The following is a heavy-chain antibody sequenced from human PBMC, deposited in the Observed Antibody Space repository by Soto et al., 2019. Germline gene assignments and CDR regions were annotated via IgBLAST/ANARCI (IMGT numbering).Heavy chain of an antibody. CDR1: GFNLSHPW. V-gene: IGHV3-53*01. Sequence: PGGSLRLSCVASGFNLSHPWMTWVRQAAGKGLEWVSIIYSDGNAYYADSVKGRFTIFRDNSKNTIYLQMNSLRAEDTAVYYCSRGGVCSGGRCPLRGSFDYWGRGTLVTVSS. J-gene: IGHJ4*01. CDR2: IYSDGNA. CDR3: SRGGVCSGGRCPLRGSFDY. D-gene: IGHD2-15*01.